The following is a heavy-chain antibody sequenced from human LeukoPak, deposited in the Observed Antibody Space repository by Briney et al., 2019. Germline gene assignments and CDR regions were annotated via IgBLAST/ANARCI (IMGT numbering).Heavy chain of an antibody. V-gene: IGHV3-74*01. CDR2: ISSDGSNT. Sequence: GGSLRLSCAASGFTFSSYSMNWVRQAPGKGLVWVSRISSDGSNTIYADSVKGRFTISRDNAKNTVYLQMNSLRAEDTAVYYCASPGGIVGRRNVYDLWGQGTMVTVFS. CDR1: GFTFSSYS. D-gene: IGHD6-6*01. CDR3: ASPGGIVGRRNVYDL. J-gene: IGHJ3*01.